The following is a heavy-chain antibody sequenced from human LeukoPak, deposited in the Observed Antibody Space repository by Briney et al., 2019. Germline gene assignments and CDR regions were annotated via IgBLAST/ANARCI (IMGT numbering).Heavy chain of an antibody. CDR2: IFYTGGT. CDR3: ARVDDWNALEY. Sequence: SETLSLTCTVSLGSLNNYYWSWIRQPPGKALEWVGYIFYTGGTNYNPSLKSRVTISVDTSKNQFSLTLNSLSAGGTALYYCARVDDWNALEYWGQGILVTVSS. CDR1: LGSLNNYY. V-gene: IGHV4-59*01. J-gene: IGHJ4*02. D-gene: IGHD1-1*01.